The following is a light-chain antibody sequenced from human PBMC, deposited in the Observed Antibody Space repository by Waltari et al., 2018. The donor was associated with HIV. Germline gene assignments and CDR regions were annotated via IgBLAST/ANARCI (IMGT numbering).Light chain of an antibody. V-gene: IGLV2-14*03. CDR3: SSYTSSSTLV. J-gene: IGLJ2*01. Sequence: QSALTQPAAVSGSPGQSITISCTGTSSDVGGYNYVSWYQHHPGKAPHLMIYDVSKRPSGGSNRFSGSKSGTTASLTISGLQAEDEADYYCSSYTSSSTLVFGGGTKLTVL. CDR2: DVS. CDR1: SSDVGGYNY.